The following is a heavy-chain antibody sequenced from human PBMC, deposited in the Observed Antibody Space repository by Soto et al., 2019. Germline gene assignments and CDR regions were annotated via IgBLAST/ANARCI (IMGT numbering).Heavy chain of an antibody. Sequence: PSETLSITCAFSVDSISSYCWNWIRQTAGRGLEWIGRVSPSGHTQYRSSFETRVTISVDMSTNQFLLELRYVTAADAAVYYCARESGENWSYEAYWGQGTKVTVSS. CDR2: VSPSGHT. CDR3: ARESGENWSYEAY. V-gene: IGHV4-4*07. J-gene: IGHJ4*02. CDR1: VDSISSYC. D-gene: IGHD1-7*01.